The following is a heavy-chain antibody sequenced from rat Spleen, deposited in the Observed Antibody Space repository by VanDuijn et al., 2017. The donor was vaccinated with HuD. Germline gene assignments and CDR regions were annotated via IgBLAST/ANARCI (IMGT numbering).Heavy chain of an antibody. CDR3: TRDPITTRDYFDY. CDR1: GFSLTSSG. J-gene: IGHJ2*01. CDR2: ISSGGHT. D-gene: IGHD1-1*01. V-gene: IGHV2S12*01. Sequence: QVQLKESGPGLVQPSQTLFLTCTVSGFSLTSSGVNWIRQPPGKGLEWIAAISSGGHTYYNSVLKSRLRISRDTSKSQVFLEMNSLQTEDTAIYFCTRDPITTRDYFDYWGQGVMVTVSS.